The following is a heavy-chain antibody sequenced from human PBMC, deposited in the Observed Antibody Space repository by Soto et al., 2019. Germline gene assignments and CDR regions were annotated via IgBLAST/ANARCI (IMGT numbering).Heavy chain of an antibody. D-gene: IGHD2-2*01. Sequence: SETLSLTCAVYGGSFSGYYWSWIRQPPGKGLEWIGEINHSGSTNYNPSLKSRVTISVDTSKNQFSLKLSSVTAADTAVYYCARLAGVRGYCSSTSCYQGLYGMDVWGQGTRAPSP. J-gene: IGHJ6*02. V-gene: IGHV4-34*01. CDR2: INHSGST. CDR1: GGSFSGYY. CDR3: ARLAGVRGYCSSTSCYQGLYGMDV.